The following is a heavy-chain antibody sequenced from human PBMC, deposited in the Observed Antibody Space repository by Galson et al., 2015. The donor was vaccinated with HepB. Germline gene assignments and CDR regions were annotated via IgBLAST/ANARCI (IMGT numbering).Heavy chain of an antibody. CDR1: GFSFDNYG. D-gene: IGHD3-10*01. J-gene: IGHJ4*02. Sequence: SLRLSCAASGFSFDNYGLSWVRQTPGKGLEWVSGIDWNGDNIDYADSVKGRFTISRDNAKKSLYLQMNSLRVEDTALYYCARKGRGLLNLHYFDFWGLGTLVTVSS. V-gene: IGHV3-20*04. CDR2: IDWNGDNI. CDR3: ARKGRGLLNLHYFDF.